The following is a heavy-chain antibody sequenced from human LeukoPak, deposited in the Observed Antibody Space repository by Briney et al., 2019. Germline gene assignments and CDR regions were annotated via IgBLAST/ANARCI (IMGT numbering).Heavy chain of an antibody. Sequence: GGSLRLSCAASGFTFSGSSKHWVRQTSGRGLEWVGRIRSKANNYATDYTASVKGRFTISRDDSKNTTYLQMNSLKTEDTAVYYCTSSYHFYSRRYFAGDYWGQGTLVTVSS. CDR2: IRSKANNYAT. CDR1: GFTFSGSS. D-gene: IGHD3-22*01. CDR3: TSSYHFYSRRYFAGDY. V-gene: IGHV3-73*01. J-gene: IGHJ4*02.